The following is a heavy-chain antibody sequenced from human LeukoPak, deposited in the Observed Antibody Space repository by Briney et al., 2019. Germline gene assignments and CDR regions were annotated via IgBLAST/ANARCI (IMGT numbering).Heavy chain of an antibody. D-gene: IGHD2-8*01. Sequence: GASVKVSCKASGYTFTGYYMHWVRQAPGQGLEWMGWINPNSGGTNYAQKFQGRVTMTRDTSISTAYMELSRLRSDDTAVYYCARGRGAYCTNGVCYRGYEYYFDYWGQGTLVTVSS. CDR2: INPNSGGT. V-gene: IGHV1-2*02. CDR1: GYTFTGYY. CDR3: ARGRGAYCTNGVCYRGYEYYFDY. J-gene: IGHJ4*02.